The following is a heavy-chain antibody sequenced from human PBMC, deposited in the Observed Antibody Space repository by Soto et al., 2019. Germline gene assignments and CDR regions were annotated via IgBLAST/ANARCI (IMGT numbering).Heavy chain of an antibody. CDR3: AREGEVSTMVRGVIHKGIDY. V-gene: IGHV3-33*01. CDR2: IWYDGSNK. D-gene: IGHD3-10*01. J-gene: IGHJ4*02. Sequence: GGSLRLSCAASGFTFSSYGMHWVRQAPGKGLEWVAVIWYDGSNKYYADSVKGRFTIARGNSKNTLYLQMNSLRAEDTAVYYCAREGEVSTMVRGVIHKGIDYWGQGTLVTVSS. CDR1: GFTFSSYG.